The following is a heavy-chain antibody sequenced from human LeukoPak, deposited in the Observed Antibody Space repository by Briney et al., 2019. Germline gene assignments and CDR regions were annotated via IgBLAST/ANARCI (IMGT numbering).Heavy chain of an antibody. J-gene: IGHJ4*02. CDR3: ARGRRTAAAGLYYFDY. CDR1: GGTFSSYA. Sequence: SVKVSCKASGGTFSSYAISWVRQAPGQGLEWMGGIIPIFGTANYAQKFQGRVTITADKSTSTAYMELSSLRSEDTAVYYCARGRRTAAAGLYYFDYWGQGTLVTVSS. V-gene: IGHV1-69*06. D-gene: IGHD6-13*01. CDR2: IIPIFGTA.